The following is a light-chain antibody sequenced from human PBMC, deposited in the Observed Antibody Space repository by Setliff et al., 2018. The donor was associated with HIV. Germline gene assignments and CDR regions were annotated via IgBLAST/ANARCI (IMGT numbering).Light chain of an antibody. J-gene: IGLJ1*01. V-gene: IGLV2-14*03. CDR1: SSDIGAYNY. CDR3: CSYTSRNTDV. Sequence: QSVLTQPASVSGSPGQSITISCTGTSSDIGAYNYVSWYQQHPGKAPKVMIYDVRKRPSGVSNRFSGSKSGNTASLTISGLQAEDEADYYCCSYTSRNTDVFGTGTKVTVL. CDR2: DVR.